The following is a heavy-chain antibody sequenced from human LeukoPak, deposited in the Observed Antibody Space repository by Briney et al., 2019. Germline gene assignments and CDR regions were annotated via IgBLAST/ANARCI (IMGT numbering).Heavy chain of an antibody. V-gene: IGHV1-46*03. CDR2: INPSGGST. CDR1: GYTFTSYY. Sequence: ASVKVSCKASGYTFTSYYMHWVRQAPGQGLEWMGIINPSGGSTSYAQKFQGRVTMTRDTSTSTVYMELSSLRSQDTAVYYCARASLNTGGYFDYWGQGTLVTVS. CDR3: ARASLNTGGYFDY. D-gene: IGHD7-27*01. J-gene: IGHJ4*02.